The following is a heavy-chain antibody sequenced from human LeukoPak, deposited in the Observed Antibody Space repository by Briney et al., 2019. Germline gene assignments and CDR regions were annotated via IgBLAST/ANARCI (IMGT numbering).Heavy chain of an antibody. D-gene: IGHD6-13*01. CDR2: ISWNSISI. CDR1: GSTFSSYA. J-gene: IGHJ4*02. Sequence: PGGSLRLSCAASGSTFSSYAMHWVRQGPGKGLEWVSGISWNSISIGYADSVKGRFTISRDNAKNSLYLQMNSLRTEDMALYYCAKGLISSWYGGFDYWGQGTLVTVSS. CDR3: AKGLISSWYGGFDY. V-gene: IGHV3-9*03.